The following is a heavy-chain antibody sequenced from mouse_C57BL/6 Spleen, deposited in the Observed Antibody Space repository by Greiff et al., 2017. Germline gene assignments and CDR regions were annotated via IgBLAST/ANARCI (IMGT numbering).Heavy chain of an antibody. J-gene: IGHJ4*01. Sequence: EVKVVESGGGLVQPGGSMTLSCVASGFTFSNYWMNWVRQSPEKGLEWVAQIRLKSDNYETHYAESVKGRFTISRDDSKSSVYLQMNNLRAEDTGIYYCTVYYYGSNYAMDYWGQGTSVTVSS. CDR3: TVYYYGSNYAMDY. V-gene: IGHV6-3*01. D-gene: IGHD1-1*01. CDR1: GFTFSNYW. CDR2: IRLKSDNYET.